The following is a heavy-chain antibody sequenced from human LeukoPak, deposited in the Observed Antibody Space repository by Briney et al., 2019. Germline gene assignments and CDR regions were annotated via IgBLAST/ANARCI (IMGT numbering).Heavy chain of an antibody. D-gene: IGHD1-26*01. V-gene: IGHV1-46*01. CDR1: GYTFTNFY. CDR3: AREVGIRGHFDY. Sequence: VAPVNVSCKTSGYTFTNFYMHWVRQASGQGLEWMGIINPSGANTGYAQKFQGRVTMTRDTSTSTVYMELSSLRSQDTAVYYCAREVGIRGHFDYWGRGTPVTVSS. CDR2: INPSGANT. J-gene: IGHJ4*02.